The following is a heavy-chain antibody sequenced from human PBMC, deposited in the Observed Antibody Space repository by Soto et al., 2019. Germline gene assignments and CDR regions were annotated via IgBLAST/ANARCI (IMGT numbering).Heavy chain of an antibody. CDR1: GFTFRSYA. V-gene: IGHV3-23*01. J-gene: IGHJ4*02. D-gene: IGHD1-1*01. Sequence: GGSLRLSCAASGFTFRSYAMTWVRQSPGQGLEWVSVISYNGANTYYADSVKGRFTISRDNSKGTVNLQMNTLRVEDTAVYYCARYIRGPTVFYFDFWGPGVLVTVSS. CDR3: ARYIRGPTVFYFDF. CDR2: ISYNGANT.